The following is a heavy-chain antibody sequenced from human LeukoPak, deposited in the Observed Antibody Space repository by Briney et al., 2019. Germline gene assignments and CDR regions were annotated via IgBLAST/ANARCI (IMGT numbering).Heavy chain of an antibody. CDR2: ISDDGNNK. V-gene: IGHV3-30*03. J-gene: IGHJ4*02. D-gene: IGHD3-22*01. CDR3: AGGYYFGDY. CDR1: GFSFRSYG. Sequence: PGRSPRLSCAASGFSFRSYGMQWVRQAPGKGLEWVTLISDDGNNKYYADSVKGRFTISRDNSKNTLNLQMNSLRAEDTAVYYCAGGYYFGDYWGQGTLVTVSS.